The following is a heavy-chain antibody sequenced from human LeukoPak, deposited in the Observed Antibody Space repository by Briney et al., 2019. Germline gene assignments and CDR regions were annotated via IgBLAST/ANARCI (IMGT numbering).Heavy chain of an antibody. J-gene: IGHJ4*02. Sequence: SETLSLTCAVYGGSFSGYYWSWIRQPPGKGLEWIGEINHSGSTNYNPSLKSRVTISVDTSKNQFSLKLSSVTAADTAVYYCARRRKPYSGSPLDFGGQGTLVTVSS. D-gene: IGHD6-6*01. CDR3: ARRRKPYSGSPLDF. CDR1: GGSFSGYY. V-gene: IGHV4-34*01. CDR2: INHSGST.